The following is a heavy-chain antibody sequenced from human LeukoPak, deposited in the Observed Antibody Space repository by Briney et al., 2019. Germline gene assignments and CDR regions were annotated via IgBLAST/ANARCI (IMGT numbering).Heavy chain of an antibody. CDR2: INPSGGST. CDR3: AKRRAAAGTADAFDI. CDR1: GYTFTSYY. Sequence: ASVKVSCKASGYTFTSYYMHWVRQAPGQGLEWMGIINPSGGSTSYAQKFQGRVTMTRDTSTSTVYMELSSLRSEDTAVYYCAKRRAAAGTADAFDIWGQGTMITVSS. V-gene: IGHV1-46*01. J-gene: IGHJ3*02. D-gene: IGHD6-13*01.